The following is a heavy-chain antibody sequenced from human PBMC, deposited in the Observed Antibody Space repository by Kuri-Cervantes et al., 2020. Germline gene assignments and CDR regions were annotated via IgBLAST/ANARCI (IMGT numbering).Heavy chain of an antibody. CDR1: GGSFSGYY. J-gene: IGHJ4*02. Sequence: SETLSLTCAVYGGSFSGYYWSWIRQPPGKGLEWIGEINHSGSTNYNPSLKSRVTISVDTSKNQFSLKLSSVTAADTAVYYCARGLTDCSSTSCYVVGFDYWGQGTLVTVSS. CDR3: ARGLTDCSSTSCYVVGFDY. D-gene: IGHD2-2*01. CDR2: INHSGST. V-gene: IGHV4-34*01.